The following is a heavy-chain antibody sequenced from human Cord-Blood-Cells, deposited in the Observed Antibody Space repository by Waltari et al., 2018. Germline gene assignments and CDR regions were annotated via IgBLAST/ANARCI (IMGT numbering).Heavy chain of an antibody. CDR1: GFTFSSYA. D-gene: IGHD4-17*01. CDR3: AKDLGYGGNSDY. Sequence: EVPLLESGGGLVQPGGSLRLSCAASGFTFSSYAMSWVRQAPGKGLEWVSAISGSGGSTYYADSVKGRFTISRDNSKNTLYLQMNSLRAEDTAVYYCAKDLGYGGNSDYWGQGTLVTVSS. V-gene: IGHV3-23*01. CDR2: ISGSGGST. J-gene: IGHJ4*02.